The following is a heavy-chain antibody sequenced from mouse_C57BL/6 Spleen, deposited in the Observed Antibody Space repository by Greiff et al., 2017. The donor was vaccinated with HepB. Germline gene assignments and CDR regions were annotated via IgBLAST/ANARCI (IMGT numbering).Heavy chain of an antibody. CDR1: GYAFSSSW. V-gene: IGHV1-82*01. J-gene: IGHJ2*01. CDR3: ATTVVARSYFDY. Sequence: QVQLKHSGPELVKPGASVKISCKASGYAFSSSWMNWVKQRPGKGLEWIGRIYPGDGDTNYNGKFKGKATLTADKSSSTAYMQLSSLTSEDSAVYFWATTVVARSYFDYWGQGTTLTVSS. D-gene: IGHD1-1*01. CDR2: IYPGDGDT.